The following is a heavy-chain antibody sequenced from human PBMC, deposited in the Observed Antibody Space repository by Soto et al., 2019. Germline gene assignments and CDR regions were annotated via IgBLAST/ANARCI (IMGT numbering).Heavy chain of an antibody. Sequence: SETLSLTCTVSGGSISSYYWSWIRQPPGKGLEWIGEINHSGSTNYNPSLKSRVTISVDTSKNQFSLKLSSVTAADTAVYYCARRHSSSWYVRFDYWGQGTLVTVSS. CDR3: ARRHSSSWYVRFDY. D-gene: IGHD6-13*01. CDR1: GGSISSYY. V-gene: IGHV4-34*01. J-gene: IGHJ4*02. CDR2: INHSGST.